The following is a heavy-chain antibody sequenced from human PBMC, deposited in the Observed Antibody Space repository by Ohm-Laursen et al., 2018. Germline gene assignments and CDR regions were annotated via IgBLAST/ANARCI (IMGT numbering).Heavy chain of an antibody. CDR3: ARDRDYYYGMDV. V-gene: IGHV3-66*01. J-gene: IGHJ6*02. Sequence: SLRLSCAASGFTFSSYWMHWVRQAPGKGLEWVSVIYSGGSTYYADSVKGRFTISRDNSKNTLYLQMNSLRAEDTAVYYCARDRDYYYGMDVWGQGTTVTVSS. CDR1: GFTFSSYW. CDR2: IYSGGST.